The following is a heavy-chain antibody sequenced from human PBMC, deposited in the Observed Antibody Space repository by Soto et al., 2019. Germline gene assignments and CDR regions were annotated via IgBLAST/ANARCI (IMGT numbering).Heavy chain of an antibody. CDR1: GVTFSDYY. D-gene: IGHD6-13*01. Sequence: PGGSLRLCCAACGVTFSDYYMAWIRQAPGKGLEWVSYISGSDGTIDYADSVKGRFTISRDNAKNSLYLQMNSLRAEDTAVYYCARIAATATMDYFDLWGQGSAVTVSS. V-gene: IGHV3-11*01. J-gene: IGHJ4*02. CDR2: ISGSDGTI. CDR3: ARIAATATMDYFDL.